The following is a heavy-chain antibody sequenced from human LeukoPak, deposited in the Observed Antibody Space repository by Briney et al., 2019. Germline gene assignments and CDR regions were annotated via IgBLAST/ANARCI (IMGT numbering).Heavy chain of an antibody. CDR2: INPHSGGT. CDR3: ARGGTGYSSGWLRAFDI. J-gene: IGHJ3*02. Sequence: ASVKVSCKASGYTFTSYDINWVRQAPGQGLEWMGWINPHSGGTNYAQKFQGRVTMTRDTSISTVYMELSSLRSDDTAVYYCARGGTGYSSGWLRAFDIWGQGTMVTVSS. D-gene: IGHD6-19*01. V-gene: IGHV1-2*02. CDR1: GYTFTSYD.